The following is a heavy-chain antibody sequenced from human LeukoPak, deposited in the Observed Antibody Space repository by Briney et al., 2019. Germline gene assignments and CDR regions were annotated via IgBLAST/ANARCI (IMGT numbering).Heavy chain of an antibody. CDR1: GFTFDDYA. CDR3: AKGDSAYYDILPPRG. CDR2: ISWNSGSI. J-gene: IGHJ4*02. Sequence: GGSLRLPCAASGFTFDDYAMHWVRQAPGKGLEWVSGISWNSGSIGYADSVKGRFTISRDNAKNSLYLQMNSLRAEDTALYYCAKGDSAYYDILPPRGWGQGTLVTVSS. D-gene: IGHD3-9*01. V-gene: IGHV3-9*01.